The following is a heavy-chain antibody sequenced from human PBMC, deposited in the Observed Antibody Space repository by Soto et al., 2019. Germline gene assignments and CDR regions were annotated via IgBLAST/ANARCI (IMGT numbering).Heavy chain of an antibody. V-gene: IGHV1-58*01. CDR2: VVADSGNT. CDR1: GFTFTRSA. D-gene: IGHD1-1*01. J-gene: IGHJ6*02. CDR3: AATGRVKGYYYGVDV. Sequence: SVKVSCKASGFTFTRSAVQWVRQARGQRLEWIGWVVADSGNTIYAQKFQERVTITRDMSTSTLYMELHSLASEDTAVYYCAATGRVKGYYYGVDVWGQGTTVTVSS.